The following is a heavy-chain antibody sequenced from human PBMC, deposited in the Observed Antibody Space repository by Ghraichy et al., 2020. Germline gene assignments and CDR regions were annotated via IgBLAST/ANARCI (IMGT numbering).Heavy chain of an antibody. J-gene: IGHJ6*02. CDR2: INSDGSST. Sequence: GSLRLSCAASGFTFSSYWMHWVRQAPGKGLVWVSRINSDGSSTSYADSVKGRFTISRDNAKNTLYLQMNSLRAEDTAVYYCARPSDSSGWFSSYYYYGMDVWGQGTTVTVSS. D-gene: IGHD6-19*01. V-gene: IGHV3-74*01. CDR3: ARPSDSSGWFSSYYYYGMDV. CDR1: GFTFSSYW.